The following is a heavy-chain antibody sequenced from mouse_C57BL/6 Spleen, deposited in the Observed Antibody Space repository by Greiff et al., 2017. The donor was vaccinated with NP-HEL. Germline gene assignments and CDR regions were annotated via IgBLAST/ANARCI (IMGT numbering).Heavy chain of an antibody. CDR3: TRGGRRGNAMDY. CDR2: ISSGGDYI. Sequence: EVKLVESGEGLVKPGGSLKLSCAASGFTFSSYAMSWVRQTPEKRLEWVAYISSGGDYIYYADTVKGRFTISRDNARNTLYLQMSSLKSEDTAMYYCTRGGRRGNAMDYWGQGTSVTVSS. CDR1: GFTFSSYA. J-gene: IGHJ4*01. V-gene: IGHV5-9-1*02.